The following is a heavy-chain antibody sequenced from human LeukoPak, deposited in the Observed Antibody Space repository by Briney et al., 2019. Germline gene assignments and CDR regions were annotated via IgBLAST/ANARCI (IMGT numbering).Heavy chain of an antibody. Sequence: GGSLRLSCAASGFTFSTYWMTWVRQAPGKELEWVANINQDGSVKNYVDSVKGRFTISRDNAKNSLYLQVNSLRVDDTAVYYCARGAPYRVSDDYWGQGTLVTVSS. V-gene: IGHV3-7*05. D-gene: IGHD3-10*01. J-gene: IGHJ4*02. CDR2: INQDGSVK. CDR1: GFTFSTYW. CDR3: ARGAPYRVSDDY.